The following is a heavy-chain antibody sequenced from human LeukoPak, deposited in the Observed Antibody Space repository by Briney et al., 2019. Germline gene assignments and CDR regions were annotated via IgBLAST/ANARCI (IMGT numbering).Heavy chain of an antibody. CDR3: AKDMVAAASIGTNWFDP. Sequence: PGGSLRRSCAASGFTFSSYSMNWVRQAPGKGLEWVSGISWNSGSIGYADSVKGRFTISRDNAKNSLYLQMNSLRAEDTALYYCAKDMVAAASIGTNWFDPWGQGTLVTVSS. CDR1: GFTFSSYS. J-gene: IGHJ5*02. V-gene: IGHV3-9*01. CDR2: ISWNSGSI. D-gene: IGHD6-13*01.